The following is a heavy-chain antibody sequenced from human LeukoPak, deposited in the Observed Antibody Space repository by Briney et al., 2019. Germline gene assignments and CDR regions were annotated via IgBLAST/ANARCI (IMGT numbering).Heavy chain of an antibody. CDR3: AKVGLAWFGELPVGDDY. V-gene: IGHV3-30*18. CDR1: GFTFSDYG. D-gene: IGHD3-10*01. J-gene: IGHJ4*02. CDR2: ISNDGGYE. Sequence: PGRSLRLSCAASGFTFSDYGVHWVRQAPGKGLEWVAVISNDGGYEHYADSVKGRFTISRDNSKNTLYLQMNSLRAEDTAVYYCAKVGLAWFGELPVGDDYWGQGTLVTVSS.